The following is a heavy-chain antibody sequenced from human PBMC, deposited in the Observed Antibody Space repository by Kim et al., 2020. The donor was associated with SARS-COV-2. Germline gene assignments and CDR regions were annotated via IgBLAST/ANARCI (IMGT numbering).Heavy chain of an antibody. CDR3: ARVRAGSVPMMYSVPQLYNWVEP. J-gene: IGHJ5*02. V-gene: IGHV4-59*01. CDR2: IYYSGST. CDR1: GGSISSYY. D-gene: IGHD3-10*01. Sequence: SETLSLTCTVSGGSISSYYWSWIRQPPGKGLEWIGYIYYSGSTNYNPSLKSRVTISVDTSKNQFSLKLSSVTAADTAVYYCARVRAGSVPMMYSVPQLYNWVEPWGQGTRVIVSS.